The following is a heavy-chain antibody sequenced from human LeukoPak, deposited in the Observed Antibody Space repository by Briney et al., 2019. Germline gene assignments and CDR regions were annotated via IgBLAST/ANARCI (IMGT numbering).Heavy chain of an antibody. CDR2: IYYSGST. J-gene: IGHJ5*02. D-gene: IGHD3-3*02. V-gene: IGHV4-59*08. Sequence: SETLSLTCTVSGGSISSYYWSWIRQPPGKGLEWIGYIYYSGSTNYNPSLKSRVTISVDTSKNQFFLKLSSVTAADTAVYYCARLAGGPYNWFDPWGQGTLVTVSS. CDR3: ARLAGGPYNWFDP. CDR1: GGSISSYY.